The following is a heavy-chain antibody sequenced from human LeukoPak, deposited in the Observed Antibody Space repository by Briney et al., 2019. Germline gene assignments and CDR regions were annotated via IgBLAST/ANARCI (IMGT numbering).Heavy chain of an antibody. V-gene: IGHV4-59*08. Sequence: SETLSLTCTVAGGSISDYYWSWVRQPPGKGLEWIGYIYFSGSTKYNPSLKSRVTISVDRSKNQFSLKLTSVTAADTAVYYCARLAHPQSSSWTFDSWGQGALVTVSS. D-gene: IGHD6-13*01. CDR1: GGSISDYY. CDR2: IYFSGST. CDR3: ARLAHPQSSSWTFDS. J-gene: IGHJ4*02.